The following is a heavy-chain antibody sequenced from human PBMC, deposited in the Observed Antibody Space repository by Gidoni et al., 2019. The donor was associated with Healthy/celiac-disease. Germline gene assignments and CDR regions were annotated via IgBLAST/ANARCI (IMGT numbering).Heavy chain of an antibody. D-gene: IGHD3-22*01. CDR1: RYTFTGYH. CDR3: ARVPRRSYYDSSGYGYFDY. Sequence: QEQLLQSGAEVNKLGASVKVSCQASRYTFTGYHMHWLRQAPGQVLEWMRRINPISGSTNYAQKFQGRVTMTRDTSISTAYMELSRLGSDDTAVYYCARVPRRSYYDSSGYGYFDYWGQGTLVTVSS. J-gene: IGHJ4*02. CDR2: INPISGST. V-gene: IGHV1-2*06.